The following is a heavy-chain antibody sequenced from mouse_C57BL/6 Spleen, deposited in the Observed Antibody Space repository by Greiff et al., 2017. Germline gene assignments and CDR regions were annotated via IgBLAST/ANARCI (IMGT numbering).Heavy chain of an antibody. J-gene: IGHJ3*01. CDR2: IYPGDGDT. Sequence: QVQLQQSGPELVKPGASVKISCKASGYAFSSSWMNWVKQRPGKGLEWIGRIYPGDGDTNYNGKFKGKATLTADKSSSTAYMQLSSLTSEDSAVYFCARDLIYYDYAFAYWGQGTLVTVSA. CDR1: GYAFSSSW. V-gene: IGHV1-82*01. D-gene: IGHD2-4*01. CDR3: ARDLIYYDYAFAY.